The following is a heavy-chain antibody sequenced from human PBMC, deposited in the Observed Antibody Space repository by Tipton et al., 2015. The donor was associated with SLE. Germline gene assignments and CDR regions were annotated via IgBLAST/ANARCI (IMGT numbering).Heavy chain of an antibody. Sequence: SLRLSCAASGFTVSSNYMSWVRQAPGKGLEWVSVIYSGGYTYYADSVKGRFTISRDNAKNSLYLQMNSLRAEDTAVYYCAPGGWYNAFDIWGQGTMVTVSS. CDR2: IYSGGYT. J-gene: IGHJ3*02. D-gene: IGHD6-19*01. CDR3: APGGWYNAFDI. V-gene: IGHV3-66*01. CDR1: GFTVSSNY.